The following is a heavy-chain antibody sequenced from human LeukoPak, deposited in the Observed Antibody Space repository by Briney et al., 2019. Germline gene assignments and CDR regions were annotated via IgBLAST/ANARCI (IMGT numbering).Heavy chain of an antibody. CDR2: INWNGGST. V-gene: IGHV3-20*04. CDR1: GFTFDDYG. Sequence: RAGGSLRLSCAASGFTFDDYGMSWVRQAPGKGLEWVSGINWNGGSTGYADSVKGRFTISRDNSKNTLYLQMNSLRAEDTAVYYCARRAGAYSHPYDYWGQGTLVTVSS. CDR3: ARRAGAYSHPYDY. D-gene: IGHD4/OR15-4a*01. J-gene: IGHJ4*02.